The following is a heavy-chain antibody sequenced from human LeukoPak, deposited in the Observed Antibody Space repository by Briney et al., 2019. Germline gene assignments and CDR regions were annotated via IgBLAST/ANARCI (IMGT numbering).Heavy chain of an antibody. CDR2: INAGDGST. J-gene: IGHJ6*02. D-gene: IGHD2-2*01. CDR3: ARSILVVPVASHLNYGVDV. CDR1: GYTFAKYA. V-gene: IGHV1-3*01. Sequence: ASVKVSCKASGYTFAKYAIHWVRQAPGQRLEWMGWINAGDGSTRYSQKFPGGVTITRDTSASTAYMELSRLRPEDTAVYYCARSILVVPVASHLNYGVDVWGQGTTVTVSS.